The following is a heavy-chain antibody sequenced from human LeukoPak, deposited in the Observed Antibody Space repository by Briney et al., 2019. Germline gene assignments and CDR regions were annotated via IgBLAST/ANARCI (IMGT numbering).Heavy chain of an antibody. V-gene: IGHV1-2*02. CDR1: GYTFTGYY. Sequence: ASVKVSCKASGYTFTGYYMHWVRQAPGQGLEWMGWINPNSGGTNYAQKFQGRVTMTRDTSISTAYMELSRLRSDDTAVYYCARLTTATEYFDYWGQGTLVTVSS. CDR3: ARLTTATEYFDY. J-gene: IGHJ4*02. CDR2: INPNSGGT. D-gene: IGHD4-17*01.